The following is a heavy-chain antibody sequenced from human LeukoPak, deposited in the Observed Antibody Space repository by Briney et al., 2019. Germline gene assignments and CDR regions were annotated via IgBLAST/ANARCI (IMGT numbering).Heavy chain of an antibody. CDR3: AGITMVRGVGNWFDP. J-gene: IGHJ5*02. CDR2: ISAYNGNT. Sequence: ASVKVSCKASGYIFTSYGISWVRQAPGQGLEWMGWISAYNGNTNYAQKLQGRVTMTTDTSTSTAYMELRSLRSNDTAVYYCAGITMVRGVGNWFDPWGQGTLVTVSS. D-gene: IGHD3-10*01. V-gene: IGHV1-18*01. CDR1: GYIFTSYG.